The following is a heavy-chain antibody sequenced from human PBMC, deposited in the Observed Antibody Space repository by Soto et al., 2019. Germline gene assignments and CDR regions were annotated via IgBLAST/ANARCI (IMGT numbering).Heavy chain of an antibody. J-gene: IGHJ6*02. CDR1: GYTFTGYY. Sequence: ASVKVSCKASGYTFTGYYMHWVRQAPGQGLEWMGWINPNSGGTNYAQKFQGRVTMTRDTSISTAYMELNRLRSDDTAVYYCARVSSTTYYYDSSGYYLNYYYYYGMDVWGQGTTVTVSS. CDR3: ARVSSTTYYYDSSGYYLNYYYYYGMDV. V-gene: IGHV1-2*02. CDR2: INPNSGGT. D-gene: IGHD3-22*01.